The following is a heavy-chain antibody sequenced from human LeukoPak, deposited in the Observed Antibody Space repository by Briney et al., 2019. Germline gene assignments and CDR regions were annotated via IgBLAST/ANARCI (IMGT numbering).Heavy chain of an antibody. Sequence: PSETLSLTCTVSGGSISSYYWSWIRQPPGKGLEWIGYICYSGSTNYNPSLKSRVTIPVDTSKNQFSLKLSSVTAADTAVYYCARDRSWFDPWGQGTLVTVSS. V-gene: IGHV4-59*01. CDR3: ARDRSWFDP. CDR1: GGSISSYY. CDR2: ICYSGST. J-gene: IGHJ5*02.